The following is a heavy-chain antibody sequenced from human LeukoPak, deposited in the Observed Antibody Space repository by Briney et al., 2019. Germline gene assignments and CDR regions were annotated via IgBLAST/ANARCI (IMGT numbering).Heavy chain of an antibody. CDR2: IYTSGST. CDR3: TRGAGWLIDY. CDR1: GGSISSGSYY. Sequence: SETLSLTCTVSGGSISSGSYYWSWIRQPAGKGLEWIGRIYTSGSTNYNPSLKSRVTISVDTSKNHFSLKLNSVTTADTAVYYCTRGAGWLIDYWGQGILVTVSS. J-gene: IGHJ4*02. D-gene: IGHD3-16*01. V-gene: IGHV4-61*02.